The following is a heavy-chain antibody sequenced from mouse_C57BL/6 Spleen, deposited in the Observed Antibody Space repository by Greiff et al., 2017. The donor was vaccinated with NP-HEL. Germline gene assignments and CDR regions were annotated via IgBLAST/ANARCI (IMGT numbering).Heavy chain of an antibody. V-gene: IGHV1-12*01. D-gene: IGHD6-2*01. CDR3: ARKGPLWFDV. J-gene: IGHJ1*03. CDR1: GYTFTSYN. CDR2: IYPGNGDT. Sequence: LQQSGAELVRPGASVKMSCKASGYTFTSYNIHWVKQTPRQGLEWIGAIYPGNGDTSYNQKFKGKATLTVDKSSSTAYMQLSSLTSEDSAVYFCARKGPLWFDVWGTGTTVTVSS.